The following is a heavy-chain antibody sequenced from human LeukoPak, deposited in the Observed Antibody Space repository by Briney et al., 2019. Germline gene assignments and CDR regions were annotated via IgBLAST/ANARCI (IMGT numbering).Heavy chain of an antibody. CDR2: IIPIFGTA. V-gene: IGHV1-69*05. D-gene: IGHD4-11*01. CDR3: ARGGPTHVDYITTNLKGPYYYYMDV. CDR1: GGTFSSYA. Sequence: PVKVSCKASGGTFSSYAISWVRQAPGQGLEWMGGIIPIFGTANYAQKFQGRVTITTDESTSTAYMELSSLRSEDTAVYYCARGGPTHVDYITTNLKGPYYYYMDVWGKGTTVTVSS. J-gene: IGHJ6*03.